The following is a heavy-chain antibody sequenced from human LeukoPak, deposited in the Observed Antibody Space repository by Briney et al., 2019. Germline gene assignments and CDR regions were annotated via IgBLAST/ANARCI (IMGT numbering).Heavy chain of an antibody. J-gene: IGHJ4*02. CDR2: IDSSGDYT. CDR3: GKESSSGWFF. CDR1: GFTFSNHS. Sequence: GSLRLPCAASGFTFSNHSITWVRQAPGKGLEWVSSIDSSGDYTFYADSVKGRFTIPRDNSKDTLSLQLSGLRAEDTAIYYYGKESSSGWFFWGQGTLVSVSS. D-gene: IGHD6-13*01. V-gene: IGHV3-23*01.